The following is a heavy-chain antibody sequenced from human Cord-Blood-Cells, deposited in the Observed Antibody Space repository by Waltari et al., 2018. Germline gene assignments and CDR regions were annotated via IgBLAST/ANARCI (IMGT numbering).Heavy chain of an antibody. CDR2: INHSGST. D-gene: IGHD3-10*01. CDR3: ARGPQYYYGSGRGIGHYFDY. V-gene: IGHV4-34*01. J-gene: IGHJ4*02. CDR1: GGSFSGYY. Sequence: QVQLQQWGAGLLKPSETLSLTCAVYGGSFSGYYWSWIRQPPGKGLEWIGEINHSGSTNYNPSLKSRVTISVDTSKNQFSLKLSSVTAADTAVDYCARGPQYYYGSGRGIGHYFDYWGQGTLVTVSS.